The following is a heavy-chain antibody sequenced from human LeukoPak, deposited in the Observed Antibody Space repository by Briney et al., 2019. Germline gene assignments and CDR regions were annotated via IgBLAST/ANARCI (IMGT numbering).Heavy chain of an antibody. CDR3: ARHYSSGSDFDY. V-gene: IGHV5-10-1*01. J-gene: IGHJ4*02. CDR1: GYSFTRYW. CDR2: INPGDSYT. D-gene: IGHD6-19*01. Sequence: GESLRISCKGSGYSFTRYWISWVRQMPGKGLEWMGRINPGDSYTNYSPSFQGHVTISADKSISTAYLQWSSLKASDTAMYYCARHYSSGSDFDYWGQGTLVTVSS.